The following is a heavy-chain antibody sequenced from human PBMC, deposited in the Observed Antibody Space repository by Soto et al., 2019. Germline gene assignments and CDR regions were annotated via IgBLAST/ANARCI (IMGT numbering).Heavy chain of an antibody. CDR3: ARGAYSKTYNWFDP. V-gene: IGHV1-18*04. J-gene: IGHJ5*02. CDR1: CYTSTSYG. D-gene: IGHD3-16*01. Sequence: GXSVKVSFKDSCYTSTSYGISWVRQAPGQGLEWMGWISAYNGNTNYAQKLQGRVTMTTDTSTSTAYMELRSLRSDDTAVYYCARGAYSKTYNWFDPWGQGTLVTVYS. CDR2: ISAYNGNT.